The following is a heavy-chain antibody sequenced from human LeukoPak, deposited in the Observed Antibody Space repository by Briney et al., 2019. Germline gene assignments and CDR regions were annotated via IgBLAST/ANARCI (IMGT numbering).Heavy chain of an antibody. Sequence: PSETLSLTCTVSGDSISSGDYYWTWIRQHPGKGLEWIGCIYYSGSTYYNLSLKSRVIISADTSKNHFSLKLSSVTAADTAVYYCARVREATIAPFFDYRGQGILVTVSS. D-gene: IGHD6-13*01. CDR2: IYYSGST. CDR3: ARVREATIAPFFDY. V-gene: IGHV4-31*03. CDR1: GDSISSGDYY. J-gene: IGHJ4*02.